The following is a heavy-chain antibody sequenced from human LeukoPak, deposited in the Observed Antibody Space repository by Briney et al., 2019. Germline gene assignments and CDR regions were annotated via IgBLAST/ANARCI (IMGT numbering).Heavy chain of an antibody. V-gene: IGHV4-39*07. CDR2: IYYSGST. D-gene: IGHD2-15*01. Sequence: PSERLSLTCTVSGGPISSSSYYLGWIRQPPGKGLEWIGSIYYSGSTYYNPSLKSRVTISVDTSKNQFSLKLSSVTAADTAVYYCATLSLYCSGGSCYSGLFDYWGQGTLVTVSS. CDR3: ATLSLYCSGGSCYSGLFDY. CDR1: GGPISSSSYY. J-gene: IGHJ4*02.